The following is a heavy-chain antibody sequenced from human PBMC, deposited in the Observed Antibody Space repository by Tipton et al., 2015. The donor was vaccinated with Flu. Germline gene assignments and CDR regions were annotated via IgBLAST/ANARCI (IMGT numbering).Heavy chain of an antibody. V-gene: IGHV4-39*01. CDR2: IYNSGST. D-gene: IGHD3-10*02. J-gene: IGHJ4*02. CDR3: ARLSYYDVDLKNFYFDY. Sequence: GLVKPSETLSLTCTVSSGSIRSTNYFCAWIRQPPGKRLELIGSIYNSGSTYYNPSLKSRVTISVDTSKSQFSLKLRSVTAADTAVYYCARLSYYDVDLKNFYFDYWGQGALVTVSS. CDR1: SGSIRSTNYF.